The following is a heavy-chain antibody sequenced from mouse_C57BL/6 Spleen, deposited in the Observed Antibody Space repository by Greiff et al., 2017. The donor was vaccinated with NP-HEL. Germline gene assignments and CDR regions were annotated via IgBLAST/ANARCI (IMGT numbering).Heavy chain of an antibody. Sequence: VKLMESGAELVRPGASVTLSCKASGYTFTDYEMHWVKQTPVHGLEWIGAIDPETGGTAYNQKFKGKAILTADKSSSTAYMELRSLTSEDSAVYYCTRFRDGYSFAYWGQGTLVTVAA. V-gene: IGHV1-15*01. CDR1: GYTFTDYE. CDR3: TRFRDGYSFAY. D-gene: IGHD2-3*01. J-gene: IGHJ3*01. CDR2: IDPETGGT.